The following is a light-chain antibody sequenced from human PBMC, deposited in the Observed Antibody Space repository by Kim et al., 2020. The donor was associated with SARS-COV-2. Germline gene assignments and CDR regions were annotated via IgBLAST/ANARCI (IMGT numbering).Light chain of an antibody. CDR1: NIGSKN. CDR3: QVWDSSTGV. J-gene: IGLJ3*02. Sequence: SYELTQPLSVSVALGQTARITCGGNNIGSKNVHWYQQKPGQAPVLVIYRDSNRPSGIPERFSGPNSGNTATLTISRAQAGDEADYYCQVWDSSTGVFGGGTQLTVL. V-gene: IGLV3-9*01. CDR2: RDS.